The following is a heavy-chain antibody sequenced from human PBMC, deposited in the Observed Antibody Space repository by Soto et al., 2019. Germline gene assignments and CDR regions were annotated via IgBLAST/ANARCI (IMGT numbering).Heavy chain of an antibody. Sequence: EVQLLESGGSLVQPGAGESLRLSCSASGFIFSDYAMSWVRQAPGKGLEWVSTARRSGGSATYAASVRGRFTISRDNSKKMLYLQMSSLRADDAAIYYCTRVSAWLLQEYHLDNWGQVTLVTVSS. V-gene: IGHV3-23*01. CDR2: ARRSGGSA. CDR3: TRVSAWLLQEYHLDN. J-gene: IGHJ4*02. D-gene: IGHD2-2*01. CDR1: GFIFSDYA.